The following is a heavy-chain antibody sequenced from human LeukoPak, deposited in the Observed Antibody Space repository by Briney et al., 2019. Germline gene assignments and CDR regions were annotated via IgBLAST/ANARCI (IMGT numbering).Heavy chain of an antibody. CDR1: GFTFSSYW. J-gene: IGHJ6*03. CDR3: ARVGTPYSSSWYGYYYMDV. D-gene: IGHD6-13*01. Sequence: GGSLRLSCAASGFTFSSYWMSWVRQAPGKGLEWVANMKQDGSEKYYVDSVKGRFTISRDNAKNSLYLQMNSLRAEDTAVYYCARVGTPYSSSWYGYYYMDVWGKGTTVTVSS. V-gene: IGHV3-7*01. CDR2: MKQDGSEK.